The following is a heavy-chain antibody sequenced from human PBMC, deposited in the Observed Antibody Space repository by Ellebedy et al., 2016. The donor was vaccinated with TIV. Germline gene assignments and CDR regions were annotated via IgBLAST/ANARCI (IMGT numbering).Heavy chain of an antibody. CDR1: GYTFTGYY. D-gene: IGHD4-17*01. Sequence: ASVKVSCKAFGYTFTGYYIYWVRQAPGQGLEWMGWMNGNSGGTRYAQKFQGRVTMTRDTSISTAYLELSRLRSDDTAMYYCARGPSMTAVIASGCWGQGTLVTVSS. CDR2: MNGNSGGT. CDR3: ARGPSMTAVIASGC. J-gene: IGHJ4*02. V-gene: IGHV1-2*02.